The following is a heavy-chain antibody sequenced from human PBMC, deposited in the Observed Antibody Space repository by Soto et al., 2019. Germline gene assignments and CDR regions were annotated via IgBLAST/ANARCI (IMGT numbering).Heavy chain of an antibody. CDR3: ARQSVYCDGDCFYYFDY. J-gene: IGHJ4*02. CDR1: GFSFTSYG. Sequence: PGESLKISCKGSGFSFTSYGIGWVRQMPGKDLEWMGIIHPGDSDTRYRPSFQGQVTISADKSISTAYLQWSSLKASDTAMYYCARQSVYCDGDCFYYFDYWGQGSLVTVSS. D-gene: IGHD2-21*02. CDR2: IHPGDSDT. V-gene: IGHV5-51*01.